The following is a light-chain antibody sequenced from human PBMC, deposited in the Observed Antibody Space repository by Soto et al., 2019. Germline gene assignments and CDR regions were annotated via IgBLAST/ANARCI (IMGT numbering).Light chain of an antibody. Sequence: EIVMTQSPATLSVSPGERVTLSCRASQNFGNTLAWYQQKPGQAPRLLIYATSTRATGIPARFSGSGSGTEFSLTLSKLQSEDFALYSCQQYNNWPLSFGQGTKLEIK. J-gene: IGKJ2*01. CDR1: QNFGNT. V-gene: IGKV3-15*01. CDR2: ATS. CDR3: QQYNNWPLS.